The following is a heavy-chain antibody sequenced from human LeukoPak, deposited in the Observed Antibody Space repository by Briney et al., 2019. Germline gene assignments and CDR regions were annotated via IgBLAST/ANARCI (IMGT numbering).Heavy chain of an antibody. CDR1: GGSISSGGYY. Sequence: PSQTLSLTCTVSGGSISSGGYYWSWIRQHPGKGLEWIGYIYYSGSTYYNPSLKSRVTISVDTSKNQFSLKLSSVTAADTAVYYCARVGWWLRGWFDPWGQGTLVTVSS. J-gene: IGHJ5*02. D-gene: IGHD5-12*01. CDR2: IYYSGST. CDR3: ARVGWWLRGWFDP. V-gene: IGHV4-31*03.